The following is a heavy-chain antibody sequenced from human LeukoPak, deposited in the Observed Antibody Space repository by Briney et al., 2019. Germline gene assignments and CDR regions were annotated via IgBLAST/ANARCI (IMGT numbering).Heavy chain of an antibody. Sequence: PGGSLRLSCAASAFTFRSYAMSWVRQAGGKGLEWVSAISGSGGSTYYADSVKGRFTISRDNPKNTLYLQMSSLRAEATAVYFCVRGYSFGPYGMDVWGQGTTVTVSS. D-gene: IGHD2-15*01. J-gene: IGHJ6*02. CDR3: VRGYSFGPYGMDV. CDR1: AFTFRSYA. CDR2: ISGSGGST. V-gene: IGHV3-23*01.